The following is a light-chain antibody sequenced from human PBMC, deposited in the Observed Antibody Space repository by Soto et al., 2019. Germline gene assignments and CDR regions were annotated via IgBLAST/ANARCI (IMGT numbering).Light chain of an antibody. Sequence: QSVLTQSPSASASLGASVKLTCTLSSGHSNYAIAWHQQQSEKGPRYLMKLNSDGSHSKGDGIPDRFSGSSSGAERYLTXXSLXXXDEADYYCQTWGSGIVVFGGGTKLTVL. V-gene: IGLV4-69*01. CDR2: LNSDGSH. J-gene: IGLJ2*01. CDR3: QTWGSGIVV. CDR1: SGHSNYA.